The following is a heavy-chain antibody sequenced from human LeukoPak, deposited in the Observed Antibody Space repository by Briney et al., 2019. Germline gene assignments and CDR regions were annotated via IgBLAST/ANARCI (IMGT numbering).Heavy chain of an antibody. J-gene: IGHJ4*02. CDR2: VYTSGST. CDR3: TRGGELMNF. D-gene: IGHD1-26*01. Sequence: SETLSLTCTVSGGSISSYYWSWIRQPAGKGLEWIGRVYTSGSTSYNPSLKSRVTISIDASKNQFSLRLSSVTAADTAVYYCTRGGELMNFWGQGTLVTVSS. CDR1: GGSISSYY. V-gene: IGHV4-4*07.